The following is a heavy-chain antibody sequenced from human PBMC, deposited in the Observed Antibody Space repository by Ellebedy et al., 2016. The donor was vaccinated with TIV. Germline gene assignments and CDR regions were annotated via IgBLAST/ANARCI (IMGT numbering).Heavy chain of an antibody. CDR2: IYTSGST. J-gene: IGHJ6*03. V-gene: IGHV4-4*07. Sequence: SETLSLTXTVSGGSISSYYWSWIRQPAGKGLEWIGRIYTSGSTNYNPSLKSRVTISVDTSKNQFSLKLSSVTAADTAVYYCARESSSWYRDYYYYYMDVWGKGTTVTVSS. CDR3: ARESSSWYRDYYYYYMDV. CDR1: GGSISSYY. D-gene: IGHD6-13*01.